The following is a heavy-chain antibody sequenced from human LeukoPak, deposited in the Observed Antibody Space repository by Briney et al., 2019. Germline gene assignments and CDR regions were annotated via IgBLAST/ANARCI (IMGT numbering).Heavy chain of an antibody. V-gene: IGHV4-61*02. CDR3: ARHGGIAAAGYGWFEP. D-gene: IGHD6-13*01. CDR2: IYTSGST. J-gene: IGHJ5*02. CDR1: GASPSSGSYC. Sequence: PSQSLSPTCTVAGASPSSGSYCWSWIRQPAGKGLEWSGRIYTSGSTNYNPSLKRGATLSGDTSKKQFPLKLSSVTAADTAVYYCARHGGIAAAGYGWFEPWGQGTLVTVSS.